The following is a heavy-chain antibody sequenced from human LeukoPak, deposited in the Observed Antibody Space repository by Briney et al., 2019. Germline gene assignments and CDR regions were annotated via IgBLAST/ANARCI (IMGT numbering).Heavy chain of an antibody. J-gene: IGHJ6*02. CDR1: GYTFTSYG. V-gene: IGHV1-18*01. D-gene: IGHD2-2*01. Sequence: ASVKVFCKASGYTFTSYGISWVRQAPGQGLEWMGWISAYNGDTNYAQKLQGRVTMTTDTSTSTAYMELRSLRSDDTAVYYCARRSIVVVPAATDYYYYYGMDVWGQGTTVTVSS. CDR3: ARRSIVVVPAATDYYYYYGMDV. CDR2: ISAYNGDT.